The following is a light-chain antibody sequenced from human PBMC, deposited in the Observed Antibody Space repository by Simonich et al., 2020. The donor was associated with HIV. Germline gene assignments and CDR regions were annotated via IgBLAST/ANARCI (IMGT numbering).Light chain of an antibody. CDR2: WAS. J-gene: IGKJ2*01. CDR3: QQYYSTPDT. CDR1: QSVLYSSNNKNY. Sequence: DIVMTQSPDSMAVSLGERATINCKSTQSVLYSSNNKNYFAWYQQKPGQPPKLIIYWASTRESGVPDRFSGSGYGTDFTLTISSLQAEDVAVYYCQQYYSTPDTFGQGTKLEIK. V-gene: IGKV4-1*01.